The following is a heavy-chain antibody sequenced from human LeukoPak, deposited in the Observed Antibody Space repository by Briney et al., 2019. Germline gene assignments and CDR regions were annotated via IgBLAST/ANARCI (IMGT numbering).Heavy chain of an antibody. CDR2: ISAYNGNT. Sequence: GASVKVSCKASGYTFTSYGISWVRQAPGQGLEWMGWISAYNGNTNYAQKLQGRVTMTTDTSTSTAYMELRSLRSDDTAVYYCARATNYYYDSSGYYGNAFDIWGQGTMVTVSS. J-gene: IGHJ3*02. CDR3: ARATNYYYDSSGYYGNAFDI. V-gene: IGHV1-18*01. CDR1: GYTFTSYG. D-gene: IGHD3-22*01.